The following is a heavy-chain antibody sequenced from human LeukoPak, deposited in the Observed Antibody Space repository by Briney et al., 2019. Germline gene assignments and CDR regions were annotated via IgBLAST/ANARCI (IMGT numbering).Heavy chain of an antibody. Sequence: GASVKVSCKASGYTFTGYYMHWVRQAPGQGLEWMGWINPNSSGTNYAQKFQGRVTMTRDTSISTAYMELSRLRSDDTAVYYCARESQQWLIRGWFDPWGQGTLVTVPS. CDR3: ARESQQWLIRGWFDP. D-gene: IGHD6-19*01. J-gene: IGHJ5*02. CDR1: GYTFTGYY. CDR2: INPNSSGT. V-gene: IGHV1-2*02.